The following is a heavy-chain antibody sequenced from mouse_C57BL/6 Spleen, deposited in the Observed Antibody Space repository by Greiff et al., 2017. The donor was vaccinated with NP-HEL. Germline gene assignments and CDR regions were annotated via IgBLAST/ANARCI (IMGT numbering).Heavy chain of an antibody. V-gene: IGHV3-6*01. CDR1: GYSITSGYY. J-gene: IGHJ2*01. CDR3: ARDLAH. CDR2: ISYDGSN. Sequence: VQLQQSGPGLVKPSQSLSLTCSVTGYSITSGYYWNWIRQFPGNKLEWMGYISYDGSNNYNPSLKNRISITRDTSKNQFFLKLNSVTTEETATYYCARDLAHWGQGTTLTVSS.